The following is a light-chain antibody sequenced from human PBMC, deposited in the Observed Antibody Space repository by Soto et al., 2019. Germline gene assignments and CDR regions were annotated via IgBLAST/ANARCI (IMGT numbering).Light chain of an antibody. Sequence: IVLTQSPGTLSLSPGERATLSCRASQSVSRTYLAWYQQKPGQAPRLLIYGASRRATGIPDRISGSGSGTDFTLTISRLEPEDFAVYYCQQYGSSPWTFGQGTMVEIK. J-gene: IGKJ1*01. CDR3: QQYGSSPWT. CDR2: GAS. CDR1: QSVSRTY. V-gene: IGKV3-20*01.